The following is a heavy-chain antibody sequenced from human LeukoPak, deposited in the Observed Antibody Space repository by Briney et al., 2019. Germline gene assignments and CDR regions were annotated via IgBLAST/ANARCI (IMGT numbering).Heavy chain of an antibody. V-gene: IGHV4-4*09. Sequence: PSETLFLTCTVSGGSISRYYWSWIRQPPGKGLEWIGNIYATGSTNYNPSLKSRVTISVETSKNQFSLKLSSVIAADTAVYYCARLLQVPGGTVKGWFGLWGQGTLVTVSS. D-gene: IGHD4-23*01. J-gene: IGHJ5*02. CDR2: IYATGST. CDR1: GGSISRYY. CDR3: ARLLQVPGGTVKGWFGL.